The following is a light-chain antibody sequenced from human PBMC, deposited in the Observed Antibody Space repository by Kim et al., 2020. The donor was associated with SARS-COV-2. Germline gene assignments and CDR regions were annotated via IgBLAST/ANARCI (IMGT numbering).Light chain of an antibody. CDR2: GKN. Sequence: SSELTQDPAVSVALGQTVRITCQGDSLRSYYASWYQQKPGQAPVLVIYGKNNRPSGIPDRFSGSTSGTTASLTITGAQAEDEADYYCCSRDSSDSSGHHRLFGEGTQLTVL. CDR1: SLRSYY. CDR3: CSRDSSDSSGHHRL. J-gene: IGLJ3*02. V-gene: IGLV3-19*01.